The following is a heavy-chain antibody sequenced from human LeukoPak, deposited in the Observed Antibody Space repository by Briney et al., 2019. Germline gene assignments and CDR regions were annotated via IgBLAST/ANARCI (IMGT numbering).Heavy chain of an antibody. CDR1: GYTSTDFF. V-gene: IGHV1-2*02. J-gene: IGHJ5*02. Sequence: ASVKVSCQASGYTSTDFFFNWVRQAPGQGLEWMGWINPYSGATISAERFRGRVTMTWDTSTGTAYMELTRLRSDDTATYYCATSTITHTRDPWGQGTLVTVSS. CDR2: INPYSGAT. CDR3: ATSTITHTRDP. D-gene: IGHD4/OR15-4a*01.